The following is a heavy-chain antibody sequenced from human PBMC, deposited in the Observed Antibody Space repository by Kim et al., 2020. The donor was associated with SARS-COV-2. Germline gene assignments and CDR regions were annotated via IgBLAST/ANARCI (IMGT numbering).Heavy chain of an antibody. J-gene: IGHJ4*02. CDR3: ARDQGLWFGENVDY. Sequence: GGSLRLSCAASGFTFSSYAMHWVRQAPGKGLEWVAVISYDGSNKYYADSVKGRFTISRDNSKNTLYLQMNSLRAEDTAVYYCARDQGLWFGENVDYWGQGTLVTVSS. V-gene: IGHV3-30*04. D-gene: IGHD3-10*01. CDR2: ISYDGSNK. CDR1: GFTFSSYA.